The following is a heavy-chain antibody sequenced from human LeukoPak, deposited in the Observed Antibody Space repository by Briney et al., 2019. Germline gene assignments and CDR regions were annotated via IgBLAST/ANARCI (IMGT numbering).Heavy chain of an antibody. V-gene: IGHV4-30-4*07. CDR3: ARESLAYCGGDCTAGDAFDI. CDR1: GGSISSGGYS. CDR2: IYYSGST. J-gene: IGHJ3*02. D-gene: IGHD2-21*02. Sequence: SQTLSLTCAVSGGSISSGGYSWSWIRQPPGKGLEWIGYIYYSGSTNYNPSLKSRVTISVDTSKNQFSLKLSSVTAADTAVYYCARESLAYCGGDCTAGDAFDIWGQGTMVTVSS.